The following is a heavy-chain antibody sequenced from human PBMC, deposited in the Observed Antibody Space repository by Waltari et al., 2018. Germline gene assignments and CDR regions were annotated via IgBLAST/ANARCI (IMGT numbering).Heavy chain of an antibody. CDR1: GGSFSGYY. CDR3: AGGLYCSGGSCPDY. Sequence: QVQLQQWGAGLLKPSETLSLTCAVYGGSFSGYYWSWIRQPPGKGLEWIGEINHSGSTNYNPSLKSRVTISVDTSKNQFSLKLSSVTAADTAVYYCAGGLYCSGGSCPDYWGQGTLVTVSS. V-gene: IGHV4-34*01. J-gene: IGHJ4*02. CDR2: INHSGST. D-gene: IGHD2-15*01.